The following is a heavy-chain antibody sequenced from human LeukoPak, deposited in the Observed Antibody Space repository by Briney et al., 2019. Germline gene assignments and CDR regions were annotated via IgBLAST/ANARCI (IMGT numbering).Heavy chain of an antibody. V-gene: IGHV3-30*03. J-gene: IGHJ5*02. CDR3: ARDGKSGWFGELLSP. D-gene: IGHD3-10*01. Sequence: GGSLRLSCAASGFTFSSYGMHWVRQAPGKGLEWVAVISYDGSNKYYADSVKGRFTISRDNSKNTLYLQMNSLRAEDTAVYYCARDGKSGWFGELLSPWGQGTLVTVSS. CDR2: ISYDGSNK. CDR1: GFTFSSYG.